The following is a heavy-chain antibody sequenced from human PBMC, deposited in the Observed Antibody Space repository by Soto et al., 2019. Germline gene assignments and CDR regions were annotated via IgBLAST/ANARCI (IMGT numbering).Heavy chain of an antibody. CDR3: ARFAVGQLYDY. J-gene: IGHJ4*02. CDR1: GFTFSSYD. Sequence: EVQLVESGGGLVQPGGSLRLSCAASGFTFSSYDMHWVRQATGKGLEWVSAIGTAGDTYYPGSVKGRFTISRENAKNSWYLQMTSLRAGDTAVYYCARFAVGQLYDYWGQGTLVTVSS. CDR2: IGTAGDT. V-gene: IGHV3-13*04. D-gene: IGHD6-13*01.